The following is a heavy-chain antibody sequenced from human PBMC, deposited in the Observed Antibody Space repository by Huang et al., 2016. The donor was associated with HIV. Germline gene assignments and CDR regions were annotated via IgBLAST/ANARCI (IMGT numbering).Heavy chain of an antibody. CDR2: ISPSSIFI. D-gene: IGHD6-13*01. CDR3: ARDRGQQLSPFDS. CDR1: GFSLDSYN. Sequence: EVQLVESGGGLVKPGGSLRLSCAASGFSLDSYNMYWVRQTPGKGLQLVSSISPSSIFIDDADSVKGRFSISRDNAKNSLYLQMNNLRGEDTAVYYCARDRGQQLSPFDSWGQGTLVTVSS. J-gene: IGHJ4*02. V-gene: IGHV3-21*01.